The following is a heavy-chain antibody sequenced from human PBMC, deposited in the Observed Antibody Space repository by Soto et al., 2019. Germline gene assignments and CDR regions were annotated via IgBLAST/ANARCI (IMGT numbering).Heavy chain of an antibody. CDR3: AKDLGHPGGLEY. CDR2: ISWNSGSI. V-gene: IGHV3-9*01. J-gene: IGHJ4*02. Sequence: GGSLRLSCAASGFTFDDYAMHWVRQAPGKGLEWVSGISWNSGSIGYADSVKRRFTISRDNAKNSLYLQMNSLRAEDTALYYCAKDLGHPGGLEYWGQGTLVTVSS. CDR1: GFTFDDYA.